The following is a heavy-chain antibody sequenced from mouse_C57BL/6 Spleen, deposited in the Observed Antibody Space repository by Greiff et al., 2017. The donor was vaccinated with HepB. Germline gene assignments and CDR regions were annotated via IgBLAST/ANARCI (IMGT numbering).Heavy chain of an antibody. CDR1: GFSLTSYG. Sequence: QVQLQQSGPGLVQPSQSLYITCTVSGFSLTSYGVHWVRQSPGKGLEWLGVVWSGGSTDYNAAFISRLSISKDNSKSQVFCKMNSLQADDTAIYYCARNSYDYGVFFAYWGQGTLVTVSA. CDR3: ARNSYDYGVFFAY. D-gene: IGHD2-4*01. CDR2: VWSGGST. V-gene: IGHV2-2*01. J-gene: IGHJ3*01.